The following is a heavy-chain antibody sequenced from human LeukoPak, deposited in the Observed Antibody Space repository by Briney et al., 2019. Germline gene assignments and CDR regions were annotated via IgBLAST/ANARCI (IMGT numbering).Heavy chain of an antibody. CDR2: ISSSSSYI. D-gene: IGHD5-12*01. J-gene: IGHJ6*02. Sequence: GGSLRLSCAASGFTFSSYSMNWVRQAPGKGLEWVSSISSSSSYIYYTDSVKGRFTISRDNAKNSLYLQMNSLRAEDTAVYYCARDRAVATITPGGMDVWGQGTTVTVSS. CDR3: ARDRAVATITPGGMDV. V-gene: IGHV3-21*01. CDR1: GFTFSSYS.